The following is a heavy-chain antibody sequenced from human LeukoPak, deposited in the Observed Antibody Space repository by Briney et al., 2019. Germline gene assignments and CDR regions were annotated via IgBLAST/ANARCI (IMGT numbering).Heavy chain of an antibody. CDR3: ARVGRELWFSYYYYYYMDV. D-gene: IGHD5-18*01. CDR2: INHSGST. V-gene: IGHV4-34*01. Sequence: SETLSLTCAVYGGSFSGYYWSWIRQPPGKGLEWIGEINHSGSTNYNPSLKSRVTISVDTSKNQFSLKLSSVTAADTAVYYCARVGRELWFSYYYYYYMDVWGKGTTVTVSS. J-gene: IGHJ6*03. CDR1: GGSFSGYY.